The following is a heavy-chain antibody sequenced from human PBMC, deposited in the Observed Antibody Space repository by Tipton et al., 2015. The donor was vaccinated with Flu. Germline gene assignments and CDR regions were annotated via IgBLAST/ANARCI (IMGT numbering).Heavy chain of an antibody. Sequence: TLSLTCTVSGGSIRSHYWSWIRQPPGKTLEWIGCMFYTGNTDHNPSLRSRVTMSIDTSRSVFSLKLDSVTAADTAVYYCAGSLTYYYDSTAADAFDIWCQGTMVTVSS. J-gene: IGHJ3*02. CDR2: MFYTGNT. CDR1: GGSIRSHY. D-gene: IGHD3-22*01. V-gene: IGHV4-59*11. CDR3: AGSLTYYYDSTAADAFDI.